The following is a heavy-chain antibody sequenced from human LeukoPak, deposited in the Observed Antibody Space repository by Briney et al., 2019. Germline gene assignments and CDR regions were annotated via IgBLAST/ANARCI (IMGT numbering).Heavy chain of an antibody. Sequence: ASVKVSCEASGYTFTSYGISWVRQAPGQGLEWMGWISAYNGNTNYAQKLQGRVTMTTDTSTSTAYMELRSLRSDDTAVYYCARDFPVVVVAATLDYWGQGTLVTVSS. CDR2: ISAYNGNT. J-gene: IGHJ4*02. CDR3: ARDFPVVVVAATLDY. CDR1: GYTFTSYG. D-gene: IGHD2-15*01. V-gene: IGHV1-18*01.